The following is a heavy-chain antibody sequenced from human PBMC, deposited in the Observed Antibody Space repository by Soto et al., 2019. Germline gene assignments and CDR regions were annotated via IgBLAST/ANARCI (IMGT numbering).Heavy chain of an antibody. Sequence: GASVKVSCKASGFTFTSSAVQWVRQARGQRLEWIGWIVVGSGNTNYAQKFQERVTITRDMSTSTAYMELSSLRSEDTAVYYCAAGLLGYGSDIFDYGGQGTLVTVSS. D-gene: IGHD3-10*01. CDR2: IVVGSGNT. V-gene: IGHV1-58*01. J-gene: IGHJ4*02. CDR3: AAGLLGYGSDIFDY. CDR1: GFTFTSSA.